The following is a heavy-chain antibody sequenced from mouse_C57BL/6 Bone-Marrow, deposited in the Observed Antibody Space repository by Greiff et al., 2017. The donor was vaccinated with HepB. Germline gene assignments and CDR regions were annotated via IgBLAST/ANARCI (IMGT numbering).Heavy chain of an antibody. V-gene: IGHV5-4*01. CDR2: ISDGGSYT. D-gene: IGHD3-2*02. Sequence: EVHLVESGGGLVKPGGSLKLSCAASGFTFSSYAMSWVRQTPEKRLEWVATISDGGSYTYYPDNVKGRFTISRDNAKNNLYLQMSHLKSEDTAMYYCAREGTAQAWFAYWGQGTLVTVSA. J-gene: IGHJ3*01. CDR1: GFTFSSYA. CDR3: AREGTAQAWFAY.